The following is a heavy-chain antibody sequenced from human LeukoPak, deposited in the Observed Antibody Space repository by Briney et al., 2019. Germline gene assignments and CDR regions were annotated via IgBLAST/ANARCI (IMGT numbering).Heavy chain of an antibody. Sequence: SETLSLTCAVYGGSFSGYYWSWFRQPPGKGLEWIGEINHSGSTNYNPSLKSRVTISIDTSKNHFSLKLSSVTAADTAVYYCARDQTYYVSSGYYYVTYLQHWGQGILVTVSS. CDR3: ARDQTYYVSSGYYYVTYLQH. CDR2: INHSGST. D-gene: IGHD3-22*01. CDR1: GGSFSGYY. J-gene: IGHJ1*01. V-gene: IGHV4-34*01.